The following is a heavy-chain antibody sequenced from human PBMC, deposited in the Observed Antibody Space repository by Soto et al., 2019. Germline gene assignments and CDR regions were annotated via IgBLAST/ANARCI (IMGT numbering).Heavy chain of an antibody. CDR1: GFTFSDYA. CDR3: AKPLWVAPAADPFDY. V-gene: IGHV3-23*01. J-gene: IGHJ4*02. CDR2: ISGSGHST. D-gene: IGHD2-2*01. Sequence: GGSLRLSCAASGFTFSDYAMSWVRQAPGKGLAWVSAISGSGHSTYYADSVKGRFTISRDISKNTLYLQMNSLRAEDTAVYYCAKPLWVAPAADPFDYWGQGTQVTASS.